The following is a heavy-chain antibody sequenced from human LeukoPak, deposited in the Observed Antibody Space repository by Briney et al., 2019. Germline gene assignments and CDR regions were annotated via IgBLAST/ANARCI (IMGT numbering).Heavy chain of an antibody. CDR3: AKYSRGYGSAYIDY. J-gene: IGHJ4*02. CDR2: VSGSGGSA. D-gene: IGHD6-19*01. CDR1: GFSFGGFA. Sequence: PGGSLRLSCEASGFSFGGFAMAWVRQAPGKGLEGVSTVSGSGGSAFYAGPVQGRFAISRDNAKNMVYLEMNSLRDEDTALYFCAKYSRGYGSAYIDYLGQGALVTVSS. V-gene: IGHV3-23*01.